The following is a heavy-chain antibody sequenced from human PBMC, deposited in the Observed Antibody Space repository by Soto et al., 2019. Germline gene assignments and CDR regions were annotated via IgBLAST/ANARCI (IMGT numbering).Heavy chain of an antibody. CDR1: GGTFSSYA. D-gene: IGHD3-3*01. Sequence: QVQLVQSGAEVKKPGSSVKVSCTASGGTFSSYAISWVRQAPAQGLEWMGGIIPIYGTPSYAQKFQGRVTITADESTSTAYMELSSLRSEDTAVYYCARAVRGVGVVNFFGWFDPWGQGTLVIVSS. J-gene: IGHJ5*02. CDR3: ARAVRGVGVVNFFGWFDP. V-gene: IGHV1-69*01. CDR2: IIPIYGTP.